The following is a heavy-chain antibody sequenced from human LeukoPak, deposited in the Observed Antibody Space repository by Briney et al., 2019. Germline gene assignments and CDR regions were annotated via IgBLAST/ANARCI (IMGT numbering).Heavy chain of an antibody. J-gene: IGHJ4*02. CDR2: VSDSGSNT. CDR3: AKGGMGYYFDY. CDR1: GFTFSNRA. V-gene: IGHV3-23*01. D-gene: IGHD2-8*01. Sequence: GGSLRLSCAASGFTFSNRAMTWVRQAPGKGLEWVSSVSDSGSNTYYADSVKGRFTISRDNSKNTLYLQMDSLRAEDTAVYYCAKGGMGYYFDYWGQGTLVTVSS.